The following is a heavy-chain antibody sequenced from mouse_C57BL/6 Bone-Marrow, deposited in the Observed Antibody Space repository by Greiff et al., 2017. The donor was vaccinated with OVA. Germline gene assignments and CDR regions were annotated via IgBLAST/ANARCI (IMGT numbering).Heavy chain of an antibody. V-gene: IGHV5-6*01. CDR1: GFTFSSYG. Sequence: VQLKESGGDLVKPGGSLKLSCAASGFTFSSYGMSWVRQTPDKRLEWVATISSGGSYTYYPDSVKGRFTISRDNAKNTLYLQMSSLKSEDTAMYYCARPPFAYWGQGTLVTVSA. CDR2: ISSGGSYT. CDR3: ARPPFAY. J-gene: IGHJ3*01.